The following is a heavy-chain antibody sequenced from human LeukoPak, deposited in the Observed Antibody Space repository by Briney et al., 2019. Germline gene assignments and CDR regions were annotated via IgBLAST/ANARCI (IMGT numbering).Heavy chain of an antibody. CDR3: TKNVPGRAIDY. J-gene: IGHJ4*02. D-gene: IGHD2-15*01. Sequence: GGSLRLSCVASGFTFSSHAMSWVRQAPGKGLEWVSTVGTGFDTYYTDSVKGRFTVSRDNSKNTLSLQMSSLRAEDTATYYCTKNVPGRAIDYWGQGTLVTVSS. CDR2: VGTGFDT. V-gene: IGHV3-23*01. CDR1: GFTFSSHA.